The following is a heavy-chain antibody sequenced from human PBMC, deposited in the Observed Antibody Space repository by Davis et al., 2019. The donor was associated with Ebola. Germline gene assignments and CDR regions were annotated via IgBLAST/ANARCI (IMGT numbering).Heavy chain of an antibody. D-gene: IGHD3-3*01. J-gene: IGHJ4*02. Sequence: GESLKISCAASGFTFSSYAMSWVRQAPGKGLELVSAISGTGGSTYYADSVKGRFTISRDNSKNTLYLQMNSLRAEDTAVYYCARRDFCDYWGQGTLVTVSS. CDR1: GFTFSSYA. V-gene: IGHV3-23*01. CDR3: ARRDFCDY. CDR2: ISGTGGST.